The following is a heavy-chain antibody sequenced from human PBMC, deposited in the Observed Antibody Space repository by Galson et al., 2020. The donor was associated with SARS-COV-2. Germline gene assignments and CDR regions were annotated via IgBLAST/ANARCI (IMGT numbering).Heavy chain of an antibody. CDR1: GYTFTSYG. Sequence: ASVKVSCKTSGYTFTSYGYSWVRQAPGQGLEWMGWISAYNGDTNFAQRFEGRVTMTTDTSTSTVHMELGSLTSDDTAVYYCAREPTILVIPVSSQRLFDYWGQGILVTVSS. J-gene: IGHJ4*02. D-gene: IGHD3-9*01. V-gene: IGHV1-18*01. CDR2: ISAYNGDT. CDR3: AREPTILVIPVSSQRLFDY.